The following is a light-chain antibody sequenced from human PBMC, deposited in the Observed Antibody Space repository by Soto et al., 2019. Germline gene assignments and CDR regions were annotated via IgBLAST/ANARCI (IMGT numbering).Light chain of an antibody. CDR2: DAS. Sequence: EIVWTQSPATLSLSPGERGPLSCRASQSVSSYLAWYQPKPGQAPRLLSYDASNRATGIPARVSGRGSGTEVTLTISSLEPEDFEVYYCQQRSNWPITFGQGTRLEI. J-gene: IGKJ5*01. V-gene: IGKV3-11*01. CDR1: QSVSSY. CDR3: QQRSNWPIT.